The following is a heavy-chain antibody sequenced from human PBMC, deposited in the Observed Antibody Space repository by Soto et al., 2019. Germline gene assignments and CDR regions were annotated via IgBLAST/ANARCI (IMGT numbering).Heavy chain of an antibody. CDR2: IIPILDIA. J-gene: IGHJ4*01. Sequence: ASVKVSCKTSGGTFNTYPISWVRQAPGQGLEWMGTIIPILDIANYAQKFQGRVTITADKSTSTAYMELSSLRSDDTAVYYCASGSLYGSGSYPVDYWGQGTLVTVSS. CDR1: GGTFNTYP. CDR3: ASGSLYGSGSYPVDY. V-gene: IGHV1-69*02. D-gene: IGHD3-10*01.